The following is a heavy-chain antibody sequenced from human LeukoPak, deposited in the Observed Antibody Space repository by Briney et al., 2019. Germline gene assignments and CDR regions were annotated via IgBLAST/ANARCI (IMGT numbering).Heavy chain of an antibody. D-gene: IGHD3-16*01. Sequence: SETLSLTCTVSGGSISSYYWSWIRQPPGKGLEWIGYIFYSGSTNYNPSLRSRVTMSVDTSKNQFSLKLSSVTAADTAVYYCARGLGAASNRFDPSGLRNLVTVSS. CDR3: ARGLGAASNRFDP. V-gene: IGHV4-59*01. J-gene: IGHJ5*02. CDR1: GGSISSYY. CDR2: IFYSGST.